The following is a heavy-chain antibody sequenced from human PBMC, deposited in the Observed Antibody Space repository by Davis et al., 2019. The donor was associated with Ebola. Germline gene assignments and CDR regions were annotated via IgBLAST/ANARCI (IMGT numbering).Heavy chain of an antibody. J-gene: IGHJ4*02. D-gene: IGHD3-22*01. V-gene: IGHV3-23*01. CDR3: AKAAGYYYDSSGYYDVDY. CDR1: GFTFSSYA. Sequence: GESLKISCAASGFTFSSYAMSWVRQAPGKGLEWVSAISGSGGSTYYADSVKGRFTISRDNSKNTLYLQMNSLRAEDTAVYYCAKAAGYYYDSSGYYDVDYWGQGTLVTVSS. CDR2: ISGSGGST.